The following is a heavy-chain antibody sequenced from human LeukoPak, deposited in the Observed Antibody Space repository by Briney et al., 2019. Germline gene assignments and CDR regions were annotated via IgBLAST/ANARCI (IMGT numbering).Heavy chain of an antibody. J-gene: IGHJ4*02. Sequence: GGSLRLSCAASGFTFSSYAIHWVRPAPGKGLEGVAVISYDGSNKYYADSVKGRFTISRDNSKNTLYPQVNTLRAEDTAVYYCAKDGTSFISYYYDSSGFYDCWGQGTLVTVSS. V-gene: IGHV3-30-3*01. CDR1: GFTFSSYA. CDR3: AKDGTSFISYYYDSSGFYDC. D-gene: IGHD3-22*01. CDR2: ISYDGSNK.